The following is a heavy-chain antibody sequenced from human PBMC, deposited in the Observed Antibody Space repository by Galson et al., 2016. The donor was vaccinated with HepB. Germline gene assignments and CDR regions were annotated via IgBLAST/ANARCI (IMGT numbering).Heavy chain of an antibody. CDR2: TYYRSHWYY. CDR3: ARDAPGSSYFDY. Sequence: CAISGDSVSGDVGVWNWIRQSPSRGLEWLGRTYYRSHWYYDYAVAVKTRLVINPDTSRNQFSLRLSSVTPDDTAVYWCARDAPGSSYFDYWSQGTLVTVSS. J-gene: IGHJ4*02. V-gene: IGHV6-1*01. CDR1: GDSVSGDVGV. D-gene: IGHD1-14*01.